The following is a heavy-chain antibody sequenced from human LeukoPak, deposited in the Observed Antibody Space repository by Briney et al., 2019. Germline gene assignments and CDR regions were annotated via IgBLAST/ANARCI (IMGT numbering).Heavy chain of an antibody. CDR3: ARDRGRIFGVVIGCYYMDV. CDR1: GYTFTSYY. D-gene: IGHD3-3*01. Sequence: ASVKVSCKASGYTFTSYYMHWVRQAPGQGLEWMGIINPSGGSTSYAQKFQGRVTMTRDMSTSTVYMELSSLRSEDTAVYYCARDRGRIFGVVIGCYYMDVWGKGTTVTVSS. J-gene: IGHJ6*03. V-gene: IGHV1-46*01. CDR2: INPSGGST.